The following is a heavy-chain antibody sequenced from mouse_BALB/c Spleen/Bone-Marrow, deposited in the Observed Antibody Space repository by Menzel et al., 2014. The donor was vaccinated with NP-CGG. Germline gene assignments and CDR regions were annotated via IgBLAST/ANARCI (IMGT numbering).Heavy chain of an antibody. J-gene: IGHJ2*01. Sequence: VKLMESGAELAKPGDSVKLSCTASGYTFTSYWMHWVKQRPGQGLEWIGYINPSTTYSAYNQKFEDKATLTADKSSSTAYMHLSSQTSEDSAVYYCALYYRYECFDYWGQGTTLTVSS. CDR1: GYTFTSYW. CDR2: INPSTTYS. CDR3: ALYYRYECFDY. V-gene: IGHV1-7*01. D-gene: IGHD2-14*01.